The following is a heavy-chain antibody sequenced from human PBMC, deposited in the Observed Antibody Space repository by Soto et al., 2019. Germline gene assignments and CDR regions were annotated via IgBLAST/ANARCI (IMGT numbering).Heavy chain of an antibody. Sequence: SETLSLTCTVSGGSISSGDYYWSWIRQPPGKGLEWIGYIYNSGSTYYNPSLKSRITMSVDTSKNQFSLRLRSVTAADTAVYYCARAYLRYFDWFDYWGQGALVTVPQ. CDR1: GGSISSGDYY. J-gene: IGHJ4*02. CDR2: IYNSGST. V-gene: IGHV4-30-4*01. CDR3: ARAYLRYFDWFDY. D-gene: IGHD3-9*01.